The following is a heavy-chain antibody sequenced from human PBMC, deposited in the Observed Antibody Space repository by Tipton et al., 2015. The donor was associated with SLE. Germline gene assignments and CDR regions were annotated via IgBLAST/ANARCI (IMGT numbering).Heavy chain of an antibody. Sequence: TLSLTCTVSGGSISSYYWSWIRQPPGKGLEWIGEINHSGSTNYNASLKSRVSISIDTSKNQFSLKLSSVTAADTAVYYCARRWLGDSGAFDIWGQGTMITVCS. CDR2: INHSGST. CDR1: GGSISSYY. D-gene: IGHD3-10*01. V-gene: IGHV4-34*01. J-gene: IGHJ3*02. CDR3: ARRWLGDSGAFDI.